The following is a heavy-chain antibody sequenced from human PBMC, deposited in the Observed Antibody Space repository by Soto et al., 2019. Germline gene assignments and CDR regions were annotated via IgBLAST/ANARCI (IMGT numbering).Heavy chain of an antibody. V-gene: IGHV4-34*01. Sequence: PSETLSLTCAVYGGSFSGYYWSWIRQPPGKGLEWIGEINHSGSTNYNPSLKSRVTISVDTSKNQFSLKLSSVTAADTAVYYCARQLLYYDFWSGYPRYGMDVWGQGPTVTVSS. CDR2: INHSGST. J-gene: IGHJ6*02. D-gene: IGHD3-3*01. CDR3: ARQLLYYDFWSGYPRYGMDV. CDR1: GGSFSGYY.